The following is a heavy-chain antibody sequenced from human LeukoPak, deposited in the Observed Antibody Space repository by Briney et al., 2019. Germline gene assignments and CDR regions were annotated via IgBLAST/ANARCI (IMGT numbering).Heavy chain of an antibody. D-gene: IGHD3-22*01. V-gene: IGHV4-34*01. CDR1: GGSFSGYY. CDR3: ARIQYDNSVSFGLRREFQH. CDR2: INHSGST. Sequence: SETLSLTCAVYGGSFSGYYWSWIRQPPGKGLEWIGEINHSGSTNYNPSLKSRVTISVDTSKNQFSLKLSSVTAADTAVYYCARIQYDNSVSFGLRREFQHWGQGTLVTVSS. J-gene: IGHJ1*01.